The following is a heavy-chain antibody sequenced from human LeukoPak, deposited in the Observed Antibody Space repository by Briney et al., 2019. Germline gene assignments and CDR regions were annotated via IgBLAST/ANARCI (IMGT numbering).Heavy chain of an antibody. D-gene: IGHD3-16*02. J-gene: IGHJ4*02. CDR1: GFTVSNNY. Sequence: GGSLRLSCAASGFTVSNNYMTWVRQAPGKGLEWVSLIYSGGSTYYADSVKGRFTISRDNSKNTLYLQVGSLRAEDMAVYYCARDIDDETGFDYWGQGTLVTVSS. CDR3: ARDIDDETGFDY. V-gene: IGHV3-66*01. CDR2: IYSGGST.